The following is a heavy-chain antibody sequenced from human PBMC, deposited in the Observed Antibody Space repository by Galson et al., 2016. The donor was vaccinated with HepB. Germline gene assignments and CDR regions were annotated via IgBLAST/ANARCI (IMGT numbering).Heavy chain of an antibody. D-gene: IGHD1-26*01. CDR2: ISAYNGYT. Sequence: SVKVSCKASGYTFTSLGITWVRQAPGQGLEWMGWISAYNGYTNYAQKLQGRVTMTTHTSTSTVYMELRSLRSDDTAVYYCARGGGGTYFENYYYGMDVWGQGTTVTVSS. V-gene: IGHV1-18*01. CDR1: GYTFTSLG. CDR3: ARGGGGTYFENYYYGMDV. J-gene: IGHJ6*02.